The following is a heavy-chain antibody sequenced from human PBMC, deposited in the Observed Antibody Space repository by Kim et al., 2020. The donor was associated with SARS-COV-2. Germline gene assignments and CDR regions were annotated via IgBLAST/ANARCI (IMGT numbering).Heavy chain of an antibody. CDR3: AKCGSYYYYGMDV. J-gene: IGHJ6*02. CDR1: GFTFSSYA. Sequence: GGSLRLSCAASGFTFSSYAMSWVRQAPGKGLEWVSAISGGGFSTYYADSVKGRFTISRDNSKNTLYLQMNTLRAEDTAVYYCAKCGSYYYYGMDVWGQGTTVTVSS. CDR2: ISGGGFST. V-gene: IGHV3-23*01.